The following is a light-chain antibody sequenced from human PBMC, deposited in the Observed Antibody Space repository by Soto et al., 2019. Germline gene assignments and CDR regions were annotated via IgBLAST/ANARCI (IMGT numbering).Light chain of an antibody. CDR2: DAS. V-gene: IGKV1-5*01. CDR1: QSISNW. J-gene: IGKJ1*01. CDR3: QHYNSFSLT. Sequence: DIQMIQSPSTLSASVGDRVIVTCRASQSISNWLAWYQQKPGKAPKLLIYDASTLEGGVPSRFRGSGSGTEFTLTINNLQTDDFATYYCQHYNSFSLTFGPGTKVDIE.